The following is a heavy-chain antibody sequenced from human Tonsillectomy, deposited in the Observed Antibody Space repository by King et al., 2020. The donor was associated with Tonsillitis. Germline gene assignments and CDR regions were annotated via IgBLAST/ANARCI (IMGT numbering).Heavy chain of an antibody. D-gene: IGHD3-22*01. Sequence: QLVESGGGVVQPGRSLRLSCAASGFTFSSYGMHWVRQAPGKGLEWVAVISYDGSNKYYADSVKGRFTISRDNSKNTLYLQMNSLRAEDTAVYYCAKVSITMIVAAPFDYWGQGTLVTVSS. CDR1: GFTFSSYG. V-gene: IGHV3-30*18. CDR2: ISYDGSNK. CDR3: AKVSITMIVAAPFDY. J-gene: IGHJ4*02.